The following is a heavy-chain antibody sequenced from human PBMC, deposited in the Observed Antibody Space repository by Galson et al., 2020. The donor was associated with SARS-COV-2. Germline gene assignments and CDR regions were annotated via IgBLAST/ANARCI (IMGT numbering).Heavy chain of an antibody. CDR1: GYTFTGYY. J-gene: IGHJ4*02. CDR3: ARGPLYDSRGYYPDY. D-gene: IGHD3-22*01. V-gene: IGHV1-2*02. CDR2: INPNSGGT. Sequence: KISCKASGYTFTGYYMHWVRQAPGQGLEWMGWINPNSGGTNYAQKFQGRVTMTRDTSISTAYMELSRLRSDDTAVYYCARGPLYDSRGYYPDYWGQGTLVTVSS.